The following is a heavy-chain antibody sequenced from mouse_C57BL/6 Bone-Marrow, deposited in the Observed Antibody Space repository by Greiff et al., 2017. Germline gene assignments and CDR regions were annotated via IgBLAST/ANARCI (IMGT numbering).Heavy chain of an antibody. CDR1: GYTFTSYW. V-gene: IGHV1-50*01. Sequence: QVQLQQPGAELVKPGASVKLSCKASGYTFTSYWMQWVKQRPGQGLEWIGEIDPSDSYTNYNQKFKGKATLTVDTSSSTAYMQLSSLTSEDSAVYYGARGGVITRDWGQGTLVTVSA. CDR2: IDPSDSYT. CDR3: ARGGVITRD. D-gene: IGHD1-1*01. J-gene: IGHJ3*01.